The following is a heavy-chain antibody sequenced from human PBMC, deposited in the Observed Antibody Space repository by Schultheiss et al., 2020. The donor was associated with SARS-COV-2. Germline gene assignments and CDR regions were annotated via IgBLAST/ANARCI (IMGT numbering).Heavy chain of an antibody. V-gene: IGHV1-2*02. CDR2: INPNSGGT. CDR3: ARVPRGSGNGMDV. D-gene: IGHD3-10*01. J-gene: IGHJ6*02. CDR1: GYTFTGYY. Sequence: ASVKVSCKASGYTFTGYYMHWVRQAPGQGLEWMGWINPNSGGTNYAQKFQGRVTMTTDTSTSTAYMELRSLRSDDTAVYYCARVPRGSGNGMDVWGQGTTVTVSS.